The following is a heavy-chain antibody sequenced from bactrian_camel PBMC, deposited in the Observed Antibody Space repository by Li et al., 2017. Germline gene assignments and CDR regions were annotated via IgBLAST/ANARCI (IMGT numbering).Heavy chain of an antibody. CDR2: INSAGDTI. D-gene: IGHD1*01. CDR3: NALCGPWIEVNY. CDR1: GATYRRSC. V-gene: IGHV3S25*01. Sequence: QLVESGGGSVQAGESLRLSCGASGATYRRSCMGWFRQAPGKGLEWLGGINSAGDTIYIADSVKGRFTISRDTAKNTLYLRLNSLKKEDAAMYRCNALCGPWIEVNYWGQGTQVTVS. J-gene: IGHJ4*01.